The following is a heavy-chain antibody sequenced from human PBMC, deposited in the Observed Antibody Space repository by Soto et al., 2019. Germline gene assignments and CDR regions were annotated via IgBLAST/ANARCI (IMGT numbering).Heavy chain of an antibody. Sequence: SVKVSCKASGYTFTSYYMHWVRQAPGQGLEWMGIINPSGGSTSYAQKFQGRVTMTRDTSTSTVYMELSSLRSEDTAVYYCARDVVATVHGSWFDPWGQGTLVTVSS. V-gene: IGHV1-46*01. D-gene: IGHD2-21*01. CDR1: GYTFTSYY. CDR2: INPSGGST. J-gene: IGHJ5*02. CDR3: ARDVVATVHGSWFDP.